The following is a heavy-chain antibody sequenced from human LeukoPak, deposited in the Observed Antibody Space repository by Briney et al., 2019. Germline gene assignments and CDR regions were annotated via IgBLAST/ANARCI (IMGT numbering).Heavy chain of an antibody. CDR2: TKQDGGEK. V-gene: IGHV3-7*01. D-gene: IGHD1-1*01. CDR1: GFTFSSYW. J-gene: IGHJ4*02. CDR3: ARDLRVTTSPGSPQY. Sequence: GGSLRLSCAASGFTFSSYWMSWVRRAPGKGLEWVASTKQDGGEKFYVDSVKGRFTISRDNAKNSLYLQMNSLRAEDTAVYYCARDLRVTTSPGSPQYWGQGILVTVSS.